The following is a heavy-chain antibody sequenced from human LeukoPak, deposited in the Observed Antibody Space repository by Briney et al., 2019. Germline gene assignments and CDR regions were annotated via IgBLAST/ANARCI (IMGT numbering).Heavy chain of an antibody. CDR1: GGSISSGGYY. V-gene: IGHV4-30-2*03. CDR2: IYYSGST. CDR3: ARLLPAADYYFDY. D-gene: IGHD2-2*01. J-gene: IGHJ4*02. Sequence: SETLSLTCTVSGGSISSGGYYWSWIRQPPGKGLEWIGYIYYSGSTYYNPSLKSRVTISVDTSKNQFSLKLSSVTAADTAVYYCARLLPAADYYFDYWGQGTLVTVSS.